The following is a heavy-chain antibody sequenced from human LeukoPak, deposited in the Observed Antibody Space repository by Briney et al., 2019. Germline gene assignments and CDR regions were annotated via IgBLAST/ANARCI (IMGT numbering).Heavy chain of an antibody. D-gene: IGHD2/OR15-2a*01. CDR1: GFTFSSYG. J-gene: IGHJ6*02. Sequence: GGSLRLSCAASGFTFSSYGMHWVRQAPGKGLEWVAVIWYDGSDKYYADSAKGRFTISRDNSKNTLYLQMNSLRAEDTAVYYCAKDPGGLSPPAHYGMDVWGQGTTVTVSS. CDR3: AKDPGGLSPPAHYGMDV. CDR2: IWYDGSDK. V-gene: IGHV3-30*02.